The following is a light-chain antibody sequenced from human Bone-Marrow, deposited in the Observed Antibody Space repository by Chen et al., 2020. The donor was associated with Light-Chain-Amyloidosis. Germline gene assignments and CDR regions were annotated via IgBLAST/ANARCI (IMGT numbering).Light chain of an antibody. CDR2: RDT. CDR1: ALPTQY. CDR3: QSADSSGTYDVI. V-gene: IGLV3-25*03. J-gene: IGLJ2*01. Sequence: SYELTQPPSVSESPGQTARITCSGDALPTQYAYWYQQKPGQAPVLVIHRDTERPSGISERFSGASSGTTATLTISGVQAADEADYHCQSADSSGTYDVIFGGGTKLTVL.